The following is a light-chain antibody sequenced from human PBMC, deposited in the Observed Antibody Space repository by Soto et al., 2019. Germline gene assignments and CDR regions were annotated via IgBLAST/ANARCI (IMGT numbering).Light chain of an antibody. CDR1: RILGTS. V-gene: IGKV1-5*03. CDR3: QQYNTFSFT. Sequence: DIQMTQSPSTLSASLGERVTITCRASRILGTSLAWYQQKPGKAPKLLIYRASRLESGVPARFSGSGSGTEFTLTISGLQSDDFASYYCQQYNTFSFTFGQGTKLEMK. J-gene: IGKJ2*01. CDR2: RAS.